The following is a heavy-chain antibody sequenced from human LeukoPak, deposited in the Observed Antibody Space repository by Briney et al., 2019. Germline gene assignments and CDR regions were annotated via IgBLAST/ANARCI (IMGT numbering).Heavy chain of an antibody. CDR3: ARDSRGDYDNWFDP. Sequence: PGGSLRPSCAASGFSFSNYWMSWVRQAPGKGLEWVSSISSTGSYTYYADSVKGRFTISRDNAKSSLFLQMSSLRADDTAVYYCARDSRGDYDNWFDPWGQGTLVTVSS. CDR2: ISSTGSYT. J-gene: IGHJ5*02. V-gene: IGHV3-21*01. D-gene: IGHD4-17*01. CDR1: GFSFSNYW.